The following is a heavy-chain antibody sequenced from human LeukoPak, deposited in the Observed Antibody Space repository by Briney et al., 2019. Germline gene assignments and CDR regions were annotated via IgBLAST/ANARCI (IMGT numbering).Heavy chain of an antibody. CDR3: ARDQLLPYYYDSSGSDV. CDR2: ISSSSSYI. D-gene: IGHD3-22*01. CDR1: GFTFSSYS. J-gene: IGHJ6*02. Sequence: GGSLRLSCAASGFTFSSYSMNWVRQAPGKGLEWVSSISSSSSYIYYADSVKGRFTISRDNAKNSLYLQMNSLRAEDTAVYYCARDQLLPYYYDSSGSDVWGQGTTVTVSS. V-gene: IGHV3-21*01.